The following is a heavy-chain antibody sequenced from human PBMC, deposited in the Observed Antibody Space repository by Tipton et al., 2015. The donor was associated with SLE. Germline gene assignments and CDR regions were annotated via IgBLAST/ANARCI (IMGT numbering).Heavy chain of an antibody. D-gene: IGHD6-6*01. CDR1: GGSVSSGSYY. J-gene: IGHJ6*02. CDR3: AGGASIAARSYGMDV. Sequence: TLSLTCTVSGGSVSSGSYYWSWIRQPPGKGLEWIGYIYYSGSTNYNPSLKSRVTISVDTSKNQFSLKLSSVTAADTAVYYCAGGASIAARSYGMDVWGQGTTVTVSS. V-gene: IGHV4-61*01. CDR2: IYYSGST.